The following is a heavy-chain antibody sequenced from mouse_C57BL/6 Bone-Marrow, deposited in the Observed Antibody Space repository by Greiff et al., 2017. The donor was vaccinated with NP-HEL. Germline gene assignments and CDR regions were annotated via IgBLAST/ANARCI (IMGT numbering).Heavy chain of an antibody. CDR2: IYPRSGNT. CDR3: ARQRTVDAMDY. Sequence: VKLQESGAELARPGASVKLSCKASGYTFTSYGISWVKQRTGQGLEWIGEIYPRSGNTYYNEKFKGKATLTADKSSSTAYMELRSLTSEDSAVYFCARQRTVDAMDYWGQGTSVTVSS. D-gene: IGHD1-1*01. CDR1: GYTFTSYG. J-gene: IGHJ4*01. V-gene: IGHV1-81*01.